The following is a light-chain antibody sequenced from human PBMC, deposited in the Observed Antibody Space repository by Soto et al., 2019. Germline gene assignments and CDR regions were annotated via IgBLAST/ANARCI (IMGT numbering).Light chain of an antibody. Sequence: SYELTQPPSVSVAPGKTARITCGGNNIGSKSVHWYQQKPGQAPVLVIYYDSDRPSGIPERFSGSNSGNTATLTSSRVEDGDEAYYYCQVWDSSSDHVVFGGGTKLTVL. CDR1: NIGSKS. V-gene: IGLV3-21*04. CDR3: QVWDSSSDHVV. CDR2: YDS. J-gene: IGLJ2*01.